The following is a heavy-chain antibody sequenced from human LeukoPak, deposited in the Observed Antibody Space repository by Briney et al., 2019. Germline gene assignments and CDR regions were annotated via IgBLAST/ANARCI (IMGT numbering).Heavy chain of an antibody. CDR2: ISHSGST. V-gene: IGHV4-34*01. CDR1: GVSFSGYY. CDR3: TRTSPGVPLDF. Sequence: SSETLSLTCAVSGVSFSGYYWSWIRQPPGKGPEWIAEISHSGSTSYNPSLKSRVAISLDTSKNQFSLKPTFVSAADTAVYYCTRTSPGVPLDFWGQGTLVTVSS. J-gene: IGHJ4*02. D-gene: IGHD7-27*01.